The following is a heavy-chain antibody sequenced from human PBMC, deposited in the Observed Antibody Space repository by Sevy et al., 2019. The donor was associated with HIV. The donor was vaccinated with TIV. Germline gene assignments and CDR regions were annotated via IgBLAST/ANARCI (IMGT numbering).Heavy chain of an antibody. V-gene: IGHV3-21*06. J-gene: IGHJ4*02. CDR2: ISGSSNYI. D-gene: IGHD1-26*01. Sequence: GGSLRLSCAASGFTFINYNMNWVRQAPGKGLEWVSSISGSSNYIYYAESLKGRFSISRDNAKDTLYLQMNGLRADDTAVYYCARGPPDGSYDYFNYWGRGTLVTVSS. CDR3: ARGPPDGSYDYFNY. CDR1: GFTFINYN.